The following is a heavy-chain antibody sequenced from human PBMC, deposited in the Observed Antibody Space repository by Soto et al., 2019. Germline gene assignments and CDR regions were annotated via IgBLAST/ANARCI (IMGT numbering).Heavy chain of an antibody. CDR2: IQDGGSI. J-gene: IGHJ4*02. D-gene: IGHD3-10*01. Sequence: SLRLSCVASGFSVSNNYMTWVRQVPGKGLEWVSVIQDGGSITYADSVRDRFTISRDSSKNTVFLQMSSLRPEDTAVYFCARGEGSGSNALGQWGQGTLVTVSS. V-gene: IGHV3-66*01. CDR1: GFSVSNNY. CDR3: ARGEGSGSNALGQ.